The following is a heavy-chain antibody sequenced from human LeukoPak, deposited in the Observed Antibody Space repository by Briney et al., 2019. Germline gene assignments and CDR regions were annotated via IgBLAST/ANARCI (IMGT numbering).Heavy chain of an antibody. CDR1: GFTFSSYG. J-gene: IGHJ3*02. V-gene: IGHV3-30*18. CDR2: ISYDGSNK. CDR3: AKMIGYCSSTSCYAPADAFDI. Sequence: PGRSLRLSCAASGFTFSSYGMHWVRQAPGKGLEWVAVISYDGSNKYYADSVKGRFTISRDNSKNTLYLQMNSLRAEDTAVYYCAKMIGYCSSTSCYAPADAFDIWGQGTMVTVSS. D-gene: IGHD2-2*01.